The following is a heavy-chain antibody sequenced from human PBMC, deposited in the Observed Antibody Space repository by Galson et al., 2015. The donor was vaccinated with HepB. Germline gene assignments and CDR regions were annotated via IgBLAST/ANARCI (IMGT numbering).Heavy chain of an antibody. V-gene: IGHV3-9*01. CDR1: GFTFGDFA. CDR2: ISWNSAAI. J-gene: IGHJ6*03. Sequence: SLRLSCAASGFTFGDFAMHWVRHVPGKGLEWVSRISWNSAAIGYADSVKGRFTISRDNAKNSLYLQMNSLRVEDTALYYCAKAVAHYYYYSMDVWGKGTTVTVSS. CDR3: AKAVAHYYYYSMDV. D-gene: IGHD6-19*01.